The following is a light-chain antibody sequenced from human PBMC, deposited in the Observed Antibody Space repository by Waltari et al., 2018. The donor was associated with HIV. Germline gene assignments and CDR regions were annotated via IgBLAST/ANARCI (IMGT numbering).Light chain of an antibody. CDR1: SGHSSYI. J-gene: IGLJ2*01. CDR2: LEGSGSY. Sequence: QPVLTQSSSASASLGSSVKLTCTLSSGHSSYIIAWHQQQPGKAPRYLMKLEGSGSYNKGSGVPDRLSGSSSGADRYLTISNLQSEDEADYYCETWDSNTHVLFGGGTKLTVL. CDR3: ETWDSNTHVL. V-gene: IGLV4-60*03.